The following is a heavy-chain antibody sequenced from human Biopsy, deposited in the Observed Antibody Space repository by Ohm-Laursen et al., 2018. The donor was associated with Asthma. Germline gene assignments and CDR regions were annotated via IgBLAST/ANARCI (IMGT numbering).Heavy chain of an antibody. D-gene: IGHD5-12*01. J-gene: IGHJ4*02. V-gene: IGHV4-39*01. CDR3: ASPVNRAFGGYEWAAVFDY. Sequence: SDTLSLTCTVSGGSIRGSGSYWAWIRQAPGKGPEWIGTTHYSGSTFYKPSLRSRVTMSLATSTNQFSLGLGSVTATDTAVYYCASPVNRAFGGYEWAAVFDYWGQGILVTVSS. CDR1: GGSIRGSGSY. CDR2: THYSGST.